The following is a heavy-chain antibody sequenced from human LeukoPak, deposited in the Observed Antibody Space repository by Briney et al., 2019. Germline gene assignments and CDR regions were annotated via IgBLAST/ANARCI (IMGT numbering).Heavy chain of an antibody. CDR2: IYYSGST. CDR3: AGHYDILTGNWFDP. J-gene: IGHJ5*02. D-gene: IGHD3-9*01. Sequence: SETLSLTCTVSGGSISSSSYYWGWIRQPPGKGLEWIGSIYYSGSTYYNPSLKSRVTISVDTSKNQFSLKLSSVTAADTAVYYCAGHYDILTGNWFDPWGQGTLVTVSS. V-gene: IGHV4-39*07. CDR1: GGSISSSSYY.